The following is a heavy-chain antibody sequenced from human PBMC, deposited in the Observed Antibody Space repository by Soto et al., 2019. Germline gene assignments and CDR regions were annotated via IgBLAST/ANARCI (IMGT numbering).Heavy chain of an antibody. V-gene: IGHV4-30-4*01. CDR2: IYYSGST. D-gene: IGHD3-3*01. CDR1: GGSISSGDYY. CDR3: ARAGLEWSYNWFDP. J-gene: IGHJ5*02. Sequence: QVQLQESGPGLVKPSQTLSLTCTVSGGSISSGDYYWSWIRQPPGKGLEWIGYIYYSGSTYYNPCLKCRVTISVATSQSQLSLKLSPVTAADTAVYYWARAGLEWSYNWFDPWGQGTLVTVSS.